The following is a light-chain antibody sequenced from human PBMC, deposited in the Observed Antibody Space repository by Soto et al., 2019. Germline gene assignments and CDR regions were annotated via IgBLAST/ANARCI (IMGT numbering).Light chain of an antibody. Sequence: EIVLTQSPGTLSLSPGERATLPCRASQSVSSNLAWYQQKPGQAPRLLIYGASSRATGIPDRFSGSGSGTDFTLTISRLEPEDFAVYYCQQYGSSPFTFGQGTRLEIK. V-gene: IGKV3-20*01. CDR1: QSVSSN. CDR3: QQYGSSPFT. J-gene: IGKJ5*01. CDR2: GAS.